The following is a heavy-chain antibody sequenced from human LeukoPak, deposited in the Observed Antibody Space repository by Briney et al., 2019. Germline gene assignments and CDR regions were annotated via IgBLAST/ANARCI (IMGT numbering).Heavy chain of an antibody. CDR1: GFTFSSYG. CDR3: VKGGGRVGELSWKGYFDY. D-gene: IGHD3-16*02. CDR2: ISFDGSNS. V-gene: IGHV3-30*18. Sequence: GGSLRLSCAASGFTFSSYGMDWVRQAPGKGLEWVAVISFDGSNSYYVDSVKGRFIISRDNSKNSLYLQMNNLRAEDTAVYYGVKGGGRVGELSWKGYFDYWGQGILVTVSS. J-gene: IGHJ4*02.